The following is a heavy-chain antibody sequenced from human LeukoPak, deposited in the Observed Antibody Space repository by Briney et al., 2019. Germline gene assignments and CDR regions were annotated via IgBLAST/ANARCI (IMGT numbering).Heavy chain of an antibody. CDR2: ISGNGGRT. CDR3: AREDSSGYFPIEY. J-gene: IGHJ4*02. V-gene: IGHV3-64*01. Sequence: GGSLRLSCAASGFTFRTYAMHWVRQAPGKGLEYVSAISGNGGRTYYANSVKGRFTISRDNSKNTLYLQMGSLRAEDMAVYYCAREDSSGYFPIEYWGQGTLVTVSS. D-gene: IGHD3-22*01. CDR1: GFTFRTYA.